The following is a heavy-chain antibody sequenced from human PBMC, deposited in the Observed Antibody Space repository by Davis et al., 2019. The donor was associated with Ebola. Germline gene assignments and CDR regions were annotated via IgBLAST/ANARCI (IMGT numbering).Heavy chain of an antibody. J-gene: IGHJ6*04. CDR2: INHSGNT. D-gene: IGHD2-2*01. CDR3: AGSYGELEVVVPAATLYYYYGMDV. CDR1: GGSIISSSSY. Sequence: MPSETLSLTCTVSGGSIISSSSYWGWIRQPPRKGLEWIGEINHSGNTHYNPSLKSRVTISVDTSKNQFSLKLSSVTAADTAVYYCAGSYGELEVVVPAATLYYYYGMDVWGKGTTVTVSS. V-gene: IGHV4-39*07.